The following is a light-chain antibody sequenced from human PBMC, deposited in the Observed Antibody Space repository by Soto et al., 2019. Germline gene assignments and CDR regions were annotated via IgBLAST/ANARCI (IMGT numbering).Light chain of an antibody. J-gene: IGKJ1*01. CDR3: QQSFSFPWT. V-gene: IGKV1-39*01. CDR1: QTINTY. Sequence: DIPMTQSPSSLSASVGDRVTITCRASQTINTYLNWYHQKPGKAPVLLVYGVSSLQSGVPSRFSGGGSGTDFTLTISGLQAEDIATYYCQQSFSFPWTFGQGTKVEIK. CDR2: GVS.